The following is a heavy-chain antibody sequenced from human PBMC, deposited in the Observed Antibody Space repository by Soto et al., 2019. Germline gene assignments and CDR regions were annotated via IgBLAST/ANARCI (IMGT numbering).Heavy chain of an antibody. J-gene: IGHJ5*02. V-gene: IGHV1-69*13. CDR3: ARERPLYDYVWGSYRYYDP. D-gene: IGHD3-16*02. CDR1: GGTFSSYA. CDR2: IIPIFGTA. Sequence: ASVKVSCKASGGTFSSYAISWVRQAPGQGLEWMGGIIPIFGTANYAQKFQGRVTITADESTSTAYMELSSLRSEDTAVYYCARERPLYDYVWGSYRYYDPWGQGALVTVSS.